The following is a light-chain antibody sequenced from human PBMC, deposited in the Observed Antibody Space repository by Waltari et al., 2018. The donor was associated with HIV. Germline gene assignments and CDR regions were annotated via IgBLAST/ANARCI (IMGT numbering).Light chain of an antibody. Sequence: QSALTQPPSASGSPGQSVTISCTGTRSDVGGDNFGPWYQQHPGKAPKLLIFEATKRPSGVPARFSGSKSGNTASLTVSGLQAEDEADYYCSSYAGSSTLMFGGGTKLTVL. V-gene: IGLV2-8*01. J-gene: IGLJ3*02. CDR3: SSYAGSSTLM. CDR1: RSDVGGDNF. CDR2: EAT.